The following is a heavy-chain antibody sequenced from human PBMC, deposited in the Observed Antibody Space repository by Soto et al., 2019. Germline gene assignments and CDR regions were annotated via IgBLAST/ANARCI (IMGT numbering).Heavy chain of an antibody. J-gene: IGHJ6*02. CDR2: IYPGDSDT. CDR3: ARHITMVRGVPSYYYGMDV. CDR1: GYSFTSYW. Sequence: CKGSGYSFTSYWIGWVRQMPGKGLEWMGIIYPGDSDTRYSPSFQGQVTISADKSISTAYLQWSSLKASDTAMYYCARHITMVRGVPSYYYGMDVWGQGTTVTVSS. V-gene: IGHV5-51*01. D-gene: IGHD3-10*01.